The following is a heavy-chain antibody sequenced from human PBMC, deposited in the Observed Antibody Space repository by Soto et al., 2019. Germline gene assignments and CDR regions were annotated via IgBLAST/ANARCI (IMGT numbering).Heavy chain of an antibody. D-gene: IGHD2-2*01. V-gene: IGHV3-30*18. CDR1: GFTFSSYG. J-gene: IGHJ4*02. CDR2: ISYDGSNK. Sequence: LRLSCAASGFTFSSYGMHWVRQAPGKGLEWVAVISYDGSNKYYADSVKGRFTISRDNSKNTLYLQMNSLRAEDTAVYYCAKALSTSCPLVWGQGTLVTVSS. CDR3: AKALSTSCPLV.